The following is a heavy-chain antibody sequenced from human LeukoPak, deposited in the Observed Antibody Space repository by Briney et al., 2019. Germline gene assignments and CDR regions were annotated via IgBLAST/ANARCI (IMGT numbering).Heavy chain of an antibody. CDR1: GGTFSSYA. Sequence: ASVKVSCKASGGTFSSYAISWVRQAPGQGLEWMGGIIPIFGTANYAQKFQGRVTITADESTSTAYMELSSLRSEDTAVYYCAIGSYWLTVYYFDYWGQGTLVTVSS. D-gene: IGHD1-26*01. CDR2: IIPIFGTA. CDR3: AIGSYWLTVYYFDY. J-gene: IGHJ4*02. V-gene: IGHV1-69*13.